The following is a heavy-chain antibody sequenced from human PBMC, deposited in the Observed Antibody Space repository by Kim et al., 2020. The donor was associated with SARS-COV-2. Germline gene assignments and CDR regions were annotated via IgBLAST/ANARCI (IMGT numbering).Heavy chain of an antibody. CDR2: INPNSGGT. J-gene: IGHJ4*02. CDR3: ATHPVAMVSTPWAHNFDY. CDR1: GYTFTGYY. V-gene: IGHV1-2*06. D-gene: IGHD5-12*01. Sequence: ASVKVSCKASGYTFTGYYMHWVRQAPGQGLEWMGRINPNSGGTNYAQKFQGRVTMTRDTSISTAYMELSRLRSDDTAVYYCATHPVAMVSTPWAHNFDYWGQGPLVTVSS.